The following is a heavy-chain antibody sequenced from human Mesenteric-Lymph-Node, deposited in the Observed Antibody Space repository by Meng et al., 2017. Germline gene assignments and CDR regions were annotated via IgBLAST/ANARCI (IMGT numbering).Heavy chain of an antibody. Sequence: GGSLRLSCAASGFTFGSYAMHWVRQPPGKGLDWVAVTSHDGGNQYYGDSVKGRFTISRDNSKNTLYLQMNSLRAEDTAVYYCARVRNRYCGGGRCYDDAFDMWGQGTMVTVSS. CDR1: GFTFGSYA. CDR3: ARVRNRYCGGGRCYDDAFDM. J-gene: IGHJ3*02. V-gene: IGHV3-30*04. CDR2: TSHDGGNQ. D-gene: IGHD2-15*01.